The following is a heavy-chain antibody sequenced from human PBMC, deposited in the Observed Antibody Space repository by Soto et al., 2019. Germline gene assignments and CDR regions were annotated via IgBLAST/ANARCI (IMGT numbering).Heavy chain of an antibody. J-gene: IGHJ6*03. V-gene: IGHV1-18*01. CDR1: GYTFTSYG. D-gene: IGHD3-10*01. CDR2: ISAYNGNT. Sequence: ASVKVSCKASGYTFTSYGISWVRQAPGQGLEWMGWISAYNGNTNYAQKLQGRVTMTRDTSTSTVYMELSSLRSEDTAVYYCARRVTMVRGVISYYYMDVWGKGTTVTVSS. CDR3: ARRVTMVRGVISYYYMDV.